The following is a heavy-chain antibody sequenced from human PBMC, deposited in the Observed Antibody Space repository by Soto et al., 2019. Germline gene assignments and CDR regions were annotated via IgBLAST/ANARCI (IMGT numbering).Heavy chain of an antibody. CDR2: ISSYTGDSYYRHTANT. D-gene: IGHD1-1*01. J-gene: IGHJ5*02. CDR3: ARGGQKNVYTSIGP. V-gene: IGHV1-18*04. Sequence: ASVKVSCKASGYNFTDYHIHWVRQAPGQGLEWMGWISSYTGDSYYRHTANTEYAQRFQGRFTMTSDSASSTAYMELRSLTPDDTAVYYCARGGQKNVYTSIGPWGQGTLVTVSS. CDR1: GYNFTDYH.